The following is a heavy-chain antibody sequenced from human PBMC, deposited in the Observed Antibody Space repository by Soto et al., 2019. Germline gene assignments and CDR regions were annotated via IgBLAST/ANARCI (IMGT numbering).Heavy chain of an antibody. CDR2: IHFSGSS. CDR3: ARWGNTAGVSLPAFDM. CDR1: GVSIPDYY. D-gene: IGHD3-10*01. J-gene: IGHJ3*02. Sequence: PSETLSLTCTVSGVSIPDYYWNWVRQTPEKGLEWIGFIHFSGSSSFAPSLKSRLSMSVDTSRNHFSLKLNFLTAADTAVYYCARWGNTAGVSLPAFDMWGRGTMVT. V-gene: IGHV4-59*12.